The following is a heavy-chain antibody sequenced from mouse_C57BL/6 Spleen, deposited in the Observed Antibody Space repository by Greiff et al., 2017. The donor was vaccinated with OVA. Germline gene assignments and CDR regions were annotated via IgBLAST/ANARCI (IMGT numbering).Heavy chain of an antibody. V-gene: IGHV3-6*01. J-gene: IGHJ3*01. D-gene: IGHD2-4*01. CDR2: ISYDGSN. CDR1: GYSITSGYY. CDR3: ARDGDYDHGGFAY. Sequence: EVHLVESGPGLVKPSQSLSLTCSVTGYSITSGYYWNWIRQFPGNKLEWMGYISYDGSNNYNPSLKNRISITRDTSKNQFFLKLNSVTTEDTATYYCARDGDYDHGGFAYWGQGTLVTVSA.